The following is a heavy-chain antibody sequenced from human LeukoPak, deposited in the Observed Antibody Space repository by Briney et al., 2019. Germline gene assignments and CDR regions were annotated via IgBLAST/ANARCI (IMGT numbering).Heavy chain of an antibody. CDR2: INHNSGGT. V-gene: IGHV1-2*02. J-gene: IGHJ4*02. CDR1: GYTFTGYY. D-gene: IGHD1-26*01. CDR3: GRPRSSGRYPYLGY. Sequence: ASVKVSCKASGYTFTGYYMHWVRQAPGQGLEWMGWINHNSGGTNYAQRFQGRVTMTREKSISTVYMERSRLRFDDWAGCDRGRPRSSGRYPYLGYWGQGTLVTVSS.